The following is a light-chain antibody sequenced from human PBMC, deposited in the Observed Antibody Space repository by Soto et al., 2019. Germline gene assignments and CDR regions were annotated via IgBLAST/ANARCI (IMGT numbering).Light chain of an antibody. J-gene: IGLJ2*01. CDR3: SSYAGSNHVV. Sequence: QSALTQPPSASGSPGQSVTISCTGTSSDVGGYNYVSGYQQHPGKAPKLMIYEVSKRPSGVPDRFSGSKSGNTASLTVSGLQAEDEADYYCSSYAGSNHVVFGGGTKLTVL. CDR2: EVS. CDR1: SSDVGGYNY. V-gene: IGLV2-8*01.